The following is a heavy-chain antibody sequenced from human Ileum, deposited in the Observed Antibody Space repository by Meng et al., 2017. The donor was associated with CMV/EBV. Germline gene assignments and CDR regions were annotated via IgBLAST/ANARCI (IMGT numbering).Heavy chain of an antibody. J-gene: IGHJ4*02. CDR2: INPNTGDT. D-gene: IGHD5-18*01. Sequence: VHLVQSGAEIKKPGASVKVSCKASGYTFTGQNIHWVRQAPGQGLEWMGRINPNTGDTKNAQNFQGRVTMTRDTSNGTAYMELTNLRSDDTAVYFCTRSWIHLWSHDFDYWGQGTLVTVSS. CDR1: GYTFTGQN. CDR3: TRSWIHLWSHDFDY. V-gene: IGHV1-2*06.